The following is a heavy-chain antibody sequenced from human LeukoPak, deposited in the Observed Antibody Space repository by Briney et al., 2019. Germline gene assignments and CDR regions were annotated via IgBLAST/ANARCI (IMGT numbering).Heavy chain of an antibody. D-gene: IGHD1-26*01. J-gene: IGHJ4*02. V-gene: IGHV4-59*01. Sequence: SETLSLTCTVSGGSISSYYWSWIRQPPGKGLEWIGYIYYSGSTNYNPSLKSRVTISVDTSKNQFSLKLSSVTAADTAVYYCARGVVGATPDYWGQGTRVTVSS. CDR1: GGSISSYY. CDR3: ARGVVGATPDY. CDR2: IYYSGST.